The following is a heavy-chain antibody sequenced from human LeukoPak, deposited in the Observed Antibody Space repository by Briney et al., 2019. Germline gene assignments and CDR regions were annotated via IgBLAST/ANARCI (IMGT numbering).Heavy chain of an antibody. CDR3: ARGRYCSSTSCSLRTYNWFDP. J-gene: IGHJ5*02. CDR2: MNPNSVNT. D-gene: IGHD2-2*01. CDR1: GYTFTSYD. Sequence: GASVKVSCKASGYTFTSYDINWVRQATGQGLKWMDWMNPNSVNTGYAQKFQGRVTIARNTSISTAYMELSSLRSENTAVYYCARGRYCSSTSCSLRTYNWFDPWGQGTLVTVSS. V-gene: IGHV1-8*03.